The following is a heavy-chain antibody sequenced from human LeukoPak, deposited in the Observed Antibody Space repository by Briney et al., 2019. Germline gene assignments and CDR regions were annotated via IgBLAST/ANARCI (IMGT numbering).Heavy chain of an antibody. J-gene: IGHJ6*02. Sequence: ASVKVSCKASGYTFTSYGISWVRQAPGQGLEWMGWISAYNGNTNYAQKLQGRVTMTTDTSTSTAYMELRSLRSDDTAVYYCARVEPLYCSGGSCYSEYYYYGMDVWGQGTTVTVSS. CDR2: ISAYNGNT. CDR3: ARVEPLYCSGGSCYSEYYYYGMDV. D-gene: IGHD2-15*01. CDR1: GYTFTSYG. V-gene: IGHV1-18*01.